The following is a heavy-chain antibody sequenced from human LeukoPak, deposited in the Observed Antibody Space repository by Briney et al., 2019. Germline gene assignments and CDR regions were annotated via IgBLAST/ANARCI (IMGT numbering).Heavy chain of an antibody. J-gene: IGHJ5*02. CDR1: GFTFSSYG. Sequence: GGSLRLSCAASGFTFSSYGMHWVRQAPGKGLEWVAFIRYDGSNKYYADSVKGRFTISRDNSKNTLYLQVNSLRAEDTAVYYCAKDGYYYDQQAGTWGQGTLDTVSS. V-gene: IGHV3-30*02. D-gene: IGHD3-22*01. CDR2: IRYDGSNK. CDR3: AKDGYYYDQQAGT.